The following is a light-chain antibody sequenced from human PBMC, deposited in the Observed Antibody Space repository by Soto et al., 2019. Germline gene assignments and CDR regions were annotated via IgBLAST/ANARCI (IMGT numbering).Light chain of an antibody. V-gene: IGLV2-14*03. J-gene: IGLJ1*01. CDR2: EVS. CDR3: SSYTNTSTLV. Sequence: QSVLTQPASVSGSPGQSITISCAGTSSDLGAYKYVSWYQQHPDKAPKLILYEVSRRPSGVSNRFSGSKSGNTASLTISGLLAEDAADYSCSSYTNTSTLVFGTGTKVTVL. CDR1: SSDLGAYKY.